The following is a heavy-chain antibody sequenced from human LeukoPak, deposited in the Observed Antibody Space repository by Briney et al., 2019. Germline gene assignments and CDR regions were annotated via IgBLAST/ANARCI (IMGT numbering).Heavy chain of an antibody. V-gene: IGHV3-74*01. CDR2: VNSDGSST. Sequence: GGSLRLSCEASGFTFSAYAMTWVRQAPGKGLVWVSRVNSDGSSTIYADSVKGRFTISRDNARNTLYLQMNSLRAEDTALYYCAKLYYDYVWGSYRYYFFDDWGQGTLVTVSS. J-gene: IGHJ4*02. CDR1: GFTFSAYA. D-gene: IGHD3-16*02. CDR3: AKLYYDYVWGSYRYYFFDD.